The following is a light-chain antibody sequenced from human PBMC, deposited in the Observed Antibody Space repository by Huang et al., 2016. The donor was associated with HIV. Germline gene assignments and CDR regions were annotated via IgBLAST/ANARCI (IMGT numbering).Light chain of an antibody. CDR1: QSLLYSSNNKNY. J-gene: IGKJ2*01. Sequence: DIVMTQSPDSLAVSLGERATINCKSSQSLLYSSNNKNYLAWYQQKPGQPPKLLIYWACTRDSGVPDRFTGSGSGTVFTLTISSLQAEDVAIYYCQQYYNTPLTFGQGTKLVIK. CDR2: WAC. V-gene: IGKV4-1*01. CDR3: QQYYNTPLT.